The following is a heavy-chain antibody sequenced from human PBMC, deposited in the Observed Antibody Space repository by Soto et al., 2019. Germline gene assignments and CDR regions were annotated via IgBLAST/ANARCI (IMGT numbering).Heavy chain of an antibody. CDR2: INHSGST. J-gene: IGHJ4*02. Sequence: QVQLQQWGAGLLKPSETLSLTCAVYGGSFSGYYWSWIRQPPGKGLEWIGEINHSGSTNYNPSLKSRVPISVDTSKNQFSLKLSSVTAADTAVYYCARGTGIAAAGYFDYWGQGTLVTVSS. D-gene: IGHD6-13*01. CDR3: ARGTGIAAAGYFDY. CDR1: GGSFSGYY. V-gene: IGHV4-34*01.